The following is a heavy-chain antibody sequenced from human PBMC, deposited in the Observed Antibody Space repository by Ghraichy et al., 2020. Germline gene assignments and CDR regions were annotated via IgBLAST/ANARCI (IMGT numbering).Heavy chain of an antibody. CDR2: IYYSGST. CDR1: GGSISSGGYY. J-gene: IGHJ4*02. V-gene: IGHV4-31*03. Sequence: SETLSLTCTVSGGSISSGGYYWSWIRQHPGKGLEWIGYIYYSGSTYYNPSLKSRVTISVDTSKNQFSLKLSSVTAADTAVYYCATSGAYSGYDFDYWGQGTLVTVSS. D-gene: IGHD5-12*01. CDR3: ATSGAYSGYDFDY.